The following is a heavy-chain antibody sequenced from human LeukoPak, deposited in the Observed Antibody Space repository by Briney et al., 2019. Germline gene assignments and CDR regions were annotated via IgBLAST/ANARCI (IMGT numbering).Heavy chain of an antibody. D-gene: IGHD4/OR15-4a*01. J-gene: IGHJ4*02. Sequence: PGGSLRLSCAASGFSFSVYWMHWVRQAPGKGPVWVSRIKTDGSITDYADFVKGRFTISRDNAKNTLYLQMNSLRADDTAVYYCARDTLGEGEDANYAVYYFDYWGQGTVVTVSS. CDR3: ARDTLGEGEDANYAVYYFDY. CDR2: IKTDGSIT. V-gene: IGHV3-74*01. CDR1: GFSFSVYW.